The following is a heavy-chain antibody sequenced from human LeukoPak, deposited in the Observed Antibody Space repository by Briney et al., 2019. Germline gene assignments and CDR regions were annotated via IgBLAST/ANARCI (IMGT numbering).Heavy chain of an antibody. CDR1: GYSFTSYW. CDR3: ARQVAPLIDRAMVTNYFDY. V-gene: IGHV5-51*01. D-gene: IGHD5-18*01. Sequence: GESLKISCQGSGYSFTSYWIGWVRQMPGKGLEWMGIIYPGDSDTRYSPSFQGQVTISADKSISTAYLQWSSLKASDTAMYYCARQVAPLIDRAMVTNYFDYWGQGTLVTVSS. J-gene: IGHJ4*02. CDR2: IYPGDSDT.